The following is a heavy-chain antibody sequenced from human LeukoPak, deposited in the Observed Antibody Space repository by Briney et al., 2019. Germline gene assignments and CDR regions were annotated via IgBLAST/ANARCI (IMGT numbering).Heavy chain of an antibody. CDR1: GYSISSGYY. CDR2: IYHSGST. CDR3: ARLAADYYYYMDV. Sequence: PSETLSLTCAVSGYSISSGYYWGWIRQPPGKGLEWIGSIYHSGSTYYNPSLESRVTISVDTSKNQFSLKLSSVTAADTAVYYCARLAADYYYYMDVWGKGTTVTVSS. J-gene: IGHJ6*03. V-gene: IGHV4-38-2*01.